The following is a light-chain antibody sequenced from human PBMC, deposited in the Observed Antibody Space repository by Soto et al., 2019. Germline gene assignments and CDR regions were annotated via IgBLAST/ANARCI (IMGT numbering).Light chain of an antibody. CDR1: QTVRNNY. V-gene: IGKV3-20*01. CDR2: GAS. CDR3: QRYDSLRT. Sequence: EFVLTQSPGTLSLSPGERATLSCRASQTVRNNYLAWYQQKPGQAPRLLIYGASNRATGIPDRFSGSGSGTDFTLTITRLEAEDFAMYYCQRYDSLRTFGQGTKVDIK. J-gene: IGKJ1*01.